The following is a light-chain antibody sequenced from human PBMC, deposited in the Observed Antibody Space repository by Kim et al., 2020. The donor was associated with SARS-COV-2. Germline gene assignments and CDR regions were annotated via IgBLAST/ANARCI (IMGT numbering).Light chain of an antibody. V-gene: IGKV1-9*01. J-gene: IGKJ2*01. CDR2: AAS. Sequence: DIQLTQSPSFLSASVGDRVTITCRASQGISSYLAWYQQKPGKAPKLLIYAASTLQSGVPSRFSGSGSGTEFTLTISSLQPEDFATYYSQQLNSYPYTFGQGTNLE. CDR1: QGISSY. CDR3: QQLNSYPYT.